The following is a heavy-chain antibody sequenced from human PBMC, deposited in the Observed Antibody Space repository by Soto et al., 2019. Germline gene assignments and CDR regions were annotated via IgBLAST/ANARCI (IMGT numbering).Heavy chain of an antibody. CDR3: ARGGYSYGYPNYYYYGMDV. CDR1: GGTFSSYA. Sequence: QVQLVQSGAEVKKPGSSVKVSCKASGGTFSSYAISWVRQAPGQGLEWMGGIIPIFGTANYAQKFQGRVTITADESTSTAYMELSSLRSEDTAVYYCARGGYSYGYPNYYYYGMDVWGQGTTVTVSS. D-gene: IGHD5-18*01. V-gene: IGHV1-69*01. CDR2: IIPIFGTA. J-gene: IGHJ6*02.